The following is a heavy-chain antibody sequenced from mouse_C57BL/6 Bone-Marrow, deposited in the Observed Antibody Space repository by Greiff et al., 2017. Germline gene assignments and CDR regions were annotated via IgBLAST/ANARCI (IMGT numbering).Heavy chain of an antibody. CDR1: GYTFTDYN. V-gene: IGHV1-22*01. D-gene: IGHD1-1*01. CDR2: INPNNGGT. CDR3: ARERFYYYGFAY. Sequence: EVKLQESGPELVKPGASVKMSCKASGYTFTDYNMHWVKQSHGKSLEWIGYINPNNGGTSYNQKFKGKATLTVNKSSSTAYMELRSLTSEDSAVYYCARERFYYYGFAYWGQGTLVTVSA. J-gene: IGHJ3*01.